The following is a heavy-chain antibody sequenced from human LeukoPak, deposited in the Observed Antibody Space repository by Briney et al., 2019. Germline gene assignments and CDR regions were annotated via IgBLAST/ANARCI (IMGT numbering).Heavy chain of an antibody. Sequence: PGGSLRLSCAGSGFTFNTSAMSWVRQAPGKGLEWVSAISGSGRSTYYTDSVRGRFTISRDNSKNTLYLQMNSLRAEDTAVYFCAKGRGTRVYNWFDTWGQGILVTVSS. V-gene: IGHV3-23*01. CDR2: ISGSGRST. D-gene: IGHD1-26*01. J-gene: IGHJ5*02. CDR1: GFTFNTSA. CDR3: AKGRGTRVYNWFDT.